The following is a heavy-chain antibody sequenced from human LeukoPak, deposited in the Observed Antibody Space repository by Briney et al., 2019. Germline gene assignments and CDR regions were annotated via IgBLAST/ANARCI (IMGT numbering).Heavy chain of an antibody. Sequence: GGSLRLSCAASGFTFSDYYMSWIRQAPGKGLEWVSYISNSGSSIYYADSVKGRFTISRDNAKNSLYLQMNSLRAEDTAVYYCARRVPSQVITDYFDYWGQGALVTVSS. CDR2: ISNSGSSI. V-gene: IGHV3-11*04. CDR3: ARRVPSQVITDYFDY. J-gene: IGHJ4*02. CDR1: GFTFSDYY. D-gene: IGHD3-16*01.